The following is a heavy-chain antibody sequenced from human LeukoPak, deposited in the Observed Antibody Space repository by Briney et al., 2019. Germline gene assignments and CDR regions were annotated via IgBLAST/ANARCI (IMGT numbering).Heavy chain of an antibody. CDR3: ARGRISKCGGDCHDAFDI. J-gene: IGHJ3*02. V-gene: IGHV1-46*01. Sequence: WASVKVSCKASGYTFTSYYMHWVRQAPGQGLEWMVIINPSGGSTSYAQKFQGRVTMTRDMSTSTVYMELSSLRSEDTAVYYCARGRISKCGGDCHDAFDIWGQGTMVTVSS. CDR2: INPSGGST. D-gene: IGHD2-21*02. CDR1: GYTFTSYY.